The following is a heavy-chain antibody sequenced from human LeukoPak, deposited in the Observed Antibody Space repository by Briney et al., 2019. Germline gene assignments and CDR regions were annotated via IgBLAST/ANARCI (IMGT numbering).Heavy chain of an antibody. D-gene: IGHD1-1*01. Sequence: GASVKVSCKASGGTFSSYAISWVRQVPGQGLEWMGGIIPIFGTANYAQKFQGRFTITTDESTNTAYMELSSLRSEDTAVYYCARETGTNAFNIWGQGTMVTVSS. CDR1: GGTFSSYA. V-gene: IGHV1-69*05. CDR3: ARETGTNAFNI. J-gene: IGHJ3*02. CDR2: IIPIFGTA.